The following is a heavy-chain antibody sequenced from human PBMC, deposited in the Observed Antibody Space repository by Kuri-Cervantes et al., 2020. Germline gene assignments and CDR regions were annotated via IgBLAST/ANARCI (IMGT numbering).Heavy chain of an antibody. CDR2: TYKSGDI. CDR3: ATYNEGEIGRGS. V-gene: IGHV4-59*13. CDR1: GGFITSEH. Sequence: GSLRLSCNVSGGFITSEHCSWIRQAPGKGLEWIGQTYKSGDIKYNPSLKSRVAISVDTSKKQFSLRVTSVTAADTAVYYCATYNEGEIGRGSWGQGTLVTVSS. J-gene: IGHJ5*02. D-gene: IGHD5-24*01.